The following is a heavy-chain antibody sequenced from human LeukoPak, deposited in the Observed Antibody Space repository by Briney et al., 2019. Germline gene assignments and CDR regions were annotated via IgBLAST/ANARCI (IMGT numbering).Heavy chain of an antibody. Sequence: SETLSLTCTVSGGSISTSNYYWGWIRQPPGKGLEWIGNIFYSGSTYYSPSLKSRVTISLDTSRNQFSLKLSSVTAADTAVYYCARGPGYSSTTDAFEIWGQGPRSPSPQ. D-gene: IGHD6-13*01. CDR2: IFYSGST. CDR3: ARGPGYSSTTDAFEI. J-gene: IGHJ3*02. V-gene: IGHV4-39*07. CDR1: GGSISTSNYY.